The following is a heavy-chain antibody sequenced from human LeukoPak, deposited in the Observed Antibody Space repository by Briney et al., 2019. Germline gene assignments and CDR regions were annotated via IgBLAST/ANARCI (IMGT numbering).Heavy chain of an antibody. CDR3: AKERPTTTAFDY. D-gene: IGHD4-11*01. J-gene: IGHJ4*02. CDR2: ISYDGSNK. Sequence: GGSLRLSCAASGFAFSDYSMNWVRQAPGKGLEWVAVISYDGSNKYYADSVKGRFTISRDSSKNTLYLQMSSLRAEDTAVYFCAKERPTTTAFDYWGQGALVTVSS. CDR1: GFAFSDYS. V-gene: IGHV3-30*18.